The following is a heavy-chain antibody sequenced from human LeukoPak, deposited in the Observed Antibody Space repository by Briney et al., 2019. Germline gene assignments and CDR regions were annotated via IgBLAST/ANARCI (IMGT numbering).Heavy chain of an antibody. CDR2: IIPIFGTA. D-gene: IGHD1-7*01. CDR1: GGTFSSYA. CDR3: ARGASAGITGTFDAFDI. Sequence: ASVKVSCKASGGTFSSYAISWVRQAPGQGLEWMGGIIPIFGTANYAQKFQGRVTITADESTSTAYMELSSLRSEGTAVYYCARGASAGITGTFDAFDIWGQGTMVTVSS. J-gene: IGHJ3*02. V-gene: IGHV1-69*13.